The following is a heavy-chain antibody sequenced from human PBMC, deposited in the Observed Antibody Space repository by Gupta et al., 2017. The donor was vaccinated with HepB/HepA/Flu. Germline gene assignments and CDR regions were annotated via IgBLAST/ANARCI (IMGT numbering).Heavy chain of an antibody. CDR2: IYYSGST. CDR3: ARELGSAAGFFDY. J-gene: IGHJ4*02. V-gene: IGHV4-59*01. Sequence: QVQLQESGPGLVKPSATLSLTCTVSGGSISSYYWSWILQPPGKGLVWIVYIYYSGSTNYNPSLKSRCTISVDTSKNQFSLELSSVTAADTDVYYCARELGSAAGFFDYWGQGTLVTVSS. D-gene: IGHD6-13*01. CDR1: GGSISSYY.